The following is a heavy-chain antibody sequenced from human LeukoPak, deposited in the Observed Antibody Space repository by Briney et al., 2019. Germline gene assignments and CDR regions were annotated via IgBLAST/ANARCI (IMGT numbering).Heavy chain of an antibody. CDR2: ISSSSSYI. Sequence: GGSLRLSCAASGFTFSSYSMNWVRQAPGKGLEWVSSISSSSSYIYYADSVKGRFTISRDNAKNSLYLQMNSLRAEDTAVYYCAKDFSGYPLYYFDYWGQGTLVTVSS. D-gene: IGHD3-22*01. CDR3: AKDFSGYPLYYFDY. CDR1: GFTFSSYS. V-gene: IGHV3-21*01. J-gene: IGHJ4*02.